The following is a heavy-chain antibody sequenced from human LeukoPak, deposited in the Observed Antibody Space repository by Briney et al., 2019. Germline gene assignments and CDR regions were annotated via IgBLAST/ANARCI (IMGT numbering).Heavy chain of an antibody. CDR2: IDPSDSYT. CDR1: GYSFTSYW. D-gene: IGHD5-18*01. V-gene: IGHV5-10-1*01. J-gene: IGHJ4*02. Sequence: GESLKISCKGSGYSFTSYWISWVRQMPGKGLEWMGRIDPSDSYTNYSPSFQGHVTISADKSISTAYLQWSSLKASDTAMYYCARHLVDTAMDIDYWGQGTLVTVSS. CDR3: ARHLVDTAMDIDY.